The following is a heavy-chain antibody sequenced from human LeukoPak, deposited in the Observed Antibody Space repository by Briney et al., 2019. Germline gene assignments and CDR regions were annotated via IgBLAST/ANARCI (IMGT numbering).Heavy chain of an antibody. Sequence: GKPLKISCTASRYSFSNYRIGCFHQLPRKPLEQMATVYPRDSDTRYSPSFQGQVTISADKSISTAYLQWSSLKASDTAVYYCARPGERSRRDWNLDQWGQGTLVTVSS. CDR3: ARPGERSRRDWNLDQ. CDR1: RYSFSNYR. CDR2: VYPRDSDT. V-gene: IGHV5-51*07. J-gene: IGHJ4*02. D-gene: IGHD1-1*01.